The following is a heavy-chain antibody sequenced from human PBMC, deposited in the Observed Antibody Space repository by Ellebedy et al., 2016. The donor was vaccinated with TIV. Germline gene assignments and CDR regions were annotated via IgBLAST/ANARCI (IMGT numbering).Heavy chain of an antibody. J-gene: IGHJ4*02. CDR1: GFTFSSYA. V-gene: IGHV3-23*01. CDR3: ASGGSSSWYSG. Sequence: GESLKISXEASGFTFSSYAMSWVRQAPGKGLEWVSAISGSGGSTYHADSVKGRFTISRDNSKNTLYLQMNSLRAEDTAVYYCASGGSSSWYSGWGQGTLVTVSS. CDR2: ISGSGGST. D-gene: IGHD6-13*01.